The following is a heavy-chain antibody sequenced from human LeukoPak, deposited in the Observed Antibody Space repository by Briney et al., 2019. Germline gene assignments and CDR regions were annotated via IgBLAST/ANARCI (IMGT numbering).Heavy chain of an antibody. D-gene: IGHD6-6*01. CDR3: ARVRGFSRSPFDWFDP. J-gene: IGHJ5*02. V-gene: IGHV1-2*02. CDR2: INPDSGGT. Sequence: GASVKVSCKASGYTFNGYYMHWVRQAPGQGLEWLGWINPDSGGTDSPQKFQGRVTMTRDASISTAYMELNNLTSDDTAVYYCARVRGFSRSPFDWFDPWGQGTLVTVSS. CDR1: GYTFNGYY.